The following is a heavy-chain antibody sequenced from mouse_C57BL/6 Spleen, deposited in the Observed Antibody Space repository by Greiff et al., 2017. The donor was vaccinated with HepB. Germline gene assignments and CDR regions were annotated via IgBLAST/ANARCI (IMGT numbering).Heavy chain of an antibody. Sequence: DVMLVESGGGLVKPGGSLKLSCAASGFTFSSYAMSWVRQTPEKRLEWVATISDGGSYTYYPDNVKGRFTISRDNAKNNLYLQMSHLKSEDTAMYYCAREGGDYDGAWFAYWGQGTLVTVSA. CDR1: GFTFSSYA. J-gene: IGHJ3*01. D-gene: IGHD2-4*01. CDR2: ISDGGSYT. V-gene: IGHV5-4*01. CDR3: AREGGDYDGAWFAY.